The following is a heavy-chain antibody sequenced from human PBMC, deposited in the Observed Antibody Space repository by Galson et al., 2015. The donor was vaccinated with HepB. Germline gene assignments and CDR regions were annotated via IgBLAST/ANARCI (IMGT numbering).Heavy chain of an antibody. D-gene: IGHD6-6*01. V-gene: IGHV3-53*04. J-gene: IGHJ6*02. CDR3: AREAPSFQAMDV. Sequence: SLRLSCAASGFTVGTYYMNWVRQAPGKGLEWVSVIYSGGSTYYADSVKGRFTISRHNSKNTVYLQINGLRIEDTAVYYCAREAPSFQAMDVWGQGTTVTVSS. CDR1: GFTVGTYY. CDR2: IYSGGST.